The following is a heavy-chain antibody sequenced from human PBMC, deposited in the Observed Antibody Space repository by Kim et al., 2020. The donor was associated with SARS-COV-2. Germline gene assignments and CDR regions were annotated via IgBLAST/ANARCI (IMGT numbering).Heavy chain of an antibody. J-gene: IGHJ4*01. Sequence: WYTDHAVSVKSRITINLDTSKNQFSLHLNSVTPEDTAVYYCARGRNSAFDFWDQGTLVTVSS. V-gene: IGHV6-1*01. CDR2: WYT. D-gene: IGHD4-4*01. CDR3: ARGRNSAFDF.